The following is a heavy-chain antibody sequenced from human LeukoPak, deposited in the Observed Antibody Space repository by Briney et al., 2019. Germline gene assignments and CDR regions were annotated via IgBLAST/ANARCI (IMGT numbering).Heavy chain of an antibody. CDR3: ARAAPSGSYSFDY. V-gene: IGHV1-69*05. J-gene: IGHJ4*02. CDR2: IIPIFGTA. D-gene: IGHD3-10*01. Sequence: GASVKVSCKASGGTFSSYAISWVRQAPGQGLEWMGGIIPIFGTANYAQKFQGRATITTDESTSTAYMELSSLRSEDTAVYYCARAAPSGSYSFDYWGQGTLVTVSS. CDR1: GGTFSSYA.